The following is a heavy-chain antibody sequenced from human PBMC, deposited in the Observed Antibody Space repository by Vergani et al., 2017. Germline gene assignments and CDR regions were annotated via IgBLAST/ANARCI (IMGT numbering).Heavy chain of an antibody. V-gene: IGHV4-34*01. Sequence: QVQLQQWGAGLLKPSETLSLTCAVYGGSFSGYYWSWIRLPPGKGLEWIGEINHSGSTNYNPSLKSRVTISVDTSKNQFSLKLSSVTAADTAVYYCARGRRYWQQLTPSFDYWGQGTLVTVSS. CDR2: INHSGST. D-gene: IGHD6-13*01. CDR3: ARGRRYWQQLTPSFDY. CDR1: GGSFSGYY. J-gene: IGHJ4*02.